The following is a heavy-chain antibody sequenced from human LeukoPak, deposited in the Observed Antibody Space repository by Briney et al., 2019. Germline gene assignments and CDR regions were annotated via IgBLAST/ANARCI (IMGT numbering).Heavy chain of an antibody. CDR2: ISAYNGNT. D-gene: IGHD1-14*01. V-gene: IGHV1-18*01. J-gene: IGHJ5*02. Sequence: ASVKVSCKASGYTFTSYGISWVRQAPGQGLEWMGWISAYNGNTNYAQKLQGRVTMTTDTSTSTAYMELRSLRSDETAVYYCATVNHVGGGSWFDPWGQGTLVTVSS. CDR1: GYTFTSYG. CDR3: ATVNHVGGGSWFDP.